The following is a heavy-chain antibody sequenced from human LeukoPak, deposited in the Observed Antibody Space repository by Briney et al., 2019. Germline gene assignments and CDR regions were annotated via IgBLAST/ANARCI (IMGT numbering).Heavy chain of an antibody. V-gene: IGHV3-30*18. J-gene: IGHJ4*02. D-gene: IGHD2-2*01. CDR3: AKGPLRGTAAAIDY. CDR1: GFTFNNYG. Sequence: GGSLRLSCAASGFTFNNYGMHWVRQAPGKGLEWVAVISYDGRNIHYPDSVKGRFTISRDISTDTLWLQMDSLRTEDTAVYYCAKGPLRGTAAAIDYWGQGTLVTVSS. CDR2: ISYDGRNI.